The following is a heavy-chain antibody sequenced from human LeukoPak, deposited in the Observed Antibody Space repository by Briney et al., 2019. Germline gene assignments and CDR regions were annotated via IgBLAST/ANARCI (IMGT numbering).Heavy chain of an antibody. V-gene: IGHV3-21*01. CDR1: GFTFSGYS. CDR2: ISSSSSYI. J-gene: IGHJ3*02. Sequence: NPGRSLRLSCAASGFTFSGYSMNWVRQAPGKGLEWVSSISSSSSYIYYADSVKGRFTISRDNAKNSLYLQMNSLRAEDTAVYYCARNFDYYDSSGYHDAFDIWGQGTMVTVSS. D-gene: IGHD3-22*01. CDR3: ARNFDYYDSSGYHDAFDI.